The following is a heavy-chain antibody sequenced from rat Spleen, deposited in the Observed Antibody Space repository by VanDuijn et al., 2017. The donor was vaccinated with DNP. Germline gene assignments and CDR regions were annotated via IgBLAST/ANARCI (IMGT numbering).Heavy chain of an antibody. CDR3: ASGGYNYEDWFAY. J-gene: IGHJ3*01. Sequence: EVQLVESDGGLVQPGRSLKLSCAASGFIFSNYYMAWVRQAPTKGLEWVAYISTGGGSTYYRDSVKGRFTISRDNAKSTLYLQMDSLRSEDTATDYCASGGYNYEDWFAYWGQGTLVTVSS. CDR1: GFIFSNYY. D-gene: IGHD1-5*01. CDR2: ISTGGGST. V-gene: IGHV5-27*01.